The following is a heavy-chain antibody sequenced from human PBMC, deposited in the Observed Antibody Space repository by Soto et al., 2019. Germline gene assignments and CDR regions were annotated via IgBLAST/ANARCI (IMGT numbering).Heavy chain of an antibody. CDR1: GGSISSYY. Sequence: SETLSLTCTVSGGSISSYYWSWIRQPPGKGLEWIGYIYYSGSTNYNPSLKSRVTISVDTSKNQFSLKLSSVTAADTAVYYCARVEYSSGWQLYCDYWGQGTLVTVSS. D-gene: IGHD6-19*01. CDR2: IYYSGST. V-gene: IGHV4-59*01. J-gene: IGHJ4*02. CDR3: ARVEYSSGWQLYCDY.